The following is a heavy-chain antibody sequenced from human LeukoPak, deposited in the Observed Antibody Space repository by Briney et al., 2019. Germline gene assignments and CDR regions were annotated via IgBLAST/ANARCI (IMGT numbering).Heavy chain of an antibody. CDR1: GFSFRSYT. J-gene: IGHJ6*02. D-gene: IGHD5-18*01. CDR2: ISDSGSAT. CDR3: AKTVRYNYYYYGMDV. Sequence: GGSLRLSCAASGFSFRSYTMNWVRQAPGKGLEWVSGISDSGSATLYADSVKGRFTISRDNSKNTLELQMNSLRAEDTALYYCAKTVRYNYYYYGMDVWGQGTTVTVSS. V-gene: IGHV3-23*01.